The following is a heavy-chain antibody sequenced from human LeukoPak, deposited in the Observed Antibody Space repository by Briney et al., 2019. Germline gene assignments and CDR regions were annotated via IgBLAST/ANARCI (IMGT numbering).Heavy chain of an antibody. CDR3: ARGEWDYDFWSEGDY. V-gene: IGHV1-46*01. D-gene: IGHD3-3*01. J-gene: IGHJ4*02. CDR1: GYTFTSYY. Sequence: ASVKVSCKASGYTFTSYYMHWVRQAPGQGLEWMGIINPSGGSTSYAQKFQGRVTMTRDTSTSTVYMELSSLRSEDTAVYYCARGEWDYDFWSEGDYWGQGTLVTVSS. CDR2: INPSGGST.